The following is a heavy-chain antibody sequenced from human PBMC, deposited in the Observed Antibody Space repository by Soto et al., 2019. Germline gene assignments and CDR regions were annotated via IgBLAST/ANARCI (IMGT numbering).Heavy chain of an antibody. CDR1: GFTFSSYA. CDR3: ARVGDSIGYAGLNAFDI. J-gene: IGHJ3*02. Sequence: PGGSLRLSCAASGFTFSSYAMHWVRQAPGKGLEWVAVISYDGSNKYYADSVKGRFTISRDNSKNTLYLQMNSLRAEDTAVYYCARVGDSIGYAGLNAFDIWGQGTMVTVSS. V-gene: IGHV3-30-3*01. CDR2: ISYDGSNK. D-gene: IGHD3-22*01.